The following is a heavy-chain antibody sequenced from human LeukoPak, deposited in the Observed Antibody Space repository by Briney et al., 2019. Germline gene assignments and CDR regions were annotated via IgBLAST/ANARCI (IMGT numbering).Heavy chain of an antibody. D-gene: IGHD1-26*01. CDR1: GGSLSSYY. CDR3: ARERGRYSGSYFGVFDY. V-gene: IGHV4-4*07. Sequence: SETLSLTCTVSGGSLSSYYWSWIRQPAGKGLEWIGRIYTSGSTNYNPSLTSRDTMSVDTSKNQFSLKLSSVTAADTAVYYCARERGRYSGSYFGVFDYWGQGALVTVSS. J-gene: IGHJ4*02. CDR2: IYTSGST.